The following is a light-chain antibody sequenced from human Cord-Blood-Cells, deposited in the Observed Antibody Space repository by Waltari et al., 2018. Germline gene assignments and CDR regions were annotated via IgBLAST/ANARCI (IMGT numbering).Light chain of an antibody. Sequence: DIQMTQSPSTLSASVGHRITITCRASPSISSWLAWYQQKPGKAPKLLIYKASSLESGVPSRFSGSGSGTEFTLTISSLQPDDFATYYCQQYNSYSHTFGPGTKVDIK. CDR3: QQYNSYSHT. CDR1: PSISSW. V-gene: IGKV1-5*03. CDR2: KAS. J-gene: IGKJ3*01.